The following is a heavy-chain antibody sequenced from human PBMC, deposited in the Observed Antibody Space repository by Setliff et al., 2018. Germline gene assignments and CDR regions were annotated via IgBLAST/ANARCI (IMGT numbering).Heavy chain of an antibody. J-gene: IGHJ6*03. CDR1: GYSFTSYW. D-gene: IGHD2-15*01. V-gene: IGHV5-10-1*01. CDR3: ARIRRDIVVVVGATPDYYDYMDA. CDR2: IDPSDSYT. Sequence: PGESLTISCKGSGYSFTSYWISWVRQMPGKGLEWMGRIDPSDSYTNYGPSFQGHVTISGDKSISTAYLQWSSLKASDTAMYYCARIRRDIVVVVGATPDYYDYMDAWGKGTTVTVSS.